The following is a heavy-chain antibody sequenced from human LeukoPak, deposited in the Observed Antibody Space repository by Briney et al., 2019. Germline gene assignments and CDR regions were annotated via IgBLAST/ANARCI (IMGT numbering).Heavy chain of an antibody. D-gene: IGHD3-22*01. CDR1: GGSISSYY. CDR3: ARQGHSGGYYGY. V-gene: IGHV4-59*01. Sequence: SETLSLTCTVSGGSISSYYWSWIRQPPGKGLEWIGYIYYSGSTNYNPSLKSRVTISVDTSKNQFSLKLSSVTAADTAVYYCARQGHSGGYYGYWGQGTLVTVSS. CDR2: IYYSGST. J-gene: IGHJ4*02.